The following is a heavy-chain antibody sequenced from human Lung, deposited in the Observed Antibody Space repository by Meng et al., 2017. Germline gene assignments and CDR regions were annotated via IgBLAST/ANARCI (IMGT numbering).Heavy chain of an antibody. CDR1: GFTFSNYW. Sequence: GESLKISCKGSGFTFSNYWIGWVRQMPGKGLEWMGIIHPGDSDVKYSPPFQGQVTFSADRSISTAFLQWSSLKASDTAMYYCAKLRYCSGATCYTPSDYWGQGTLVTVSS. CDR2: IHPGDSDV. CDR3: AKLRYCSGATCYTPSDY. J-gene: IGHJ4*02. V-gene: IGHV5-51*01. D-gene: IGHD2-2*02.